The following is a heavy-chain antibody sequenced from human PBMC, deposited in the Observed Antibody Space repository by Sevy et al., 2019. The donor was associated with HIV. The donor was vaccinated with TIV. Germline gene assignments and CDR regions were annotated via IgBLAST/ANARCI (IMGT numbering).Heavy chain of an antibody. CDR1: GYTFTDYY. D-gene: IGHD1-26*01. J-gene: IGHJ4*02. Sequence: ASVKVSCKAFGYTFTDYYIHWVRQAPGQGPESMGWFNPDSGYTNYAQKFLGRVTMTRDTSISTAYMDLSRLGSDDTAVYYCAREAVGASSTHFDYWGQRTLVTVSS. V-gene: IGHV1-2*02. CDR3: AREAVGASSTHFDY. CDR2: FNPDSGYT.